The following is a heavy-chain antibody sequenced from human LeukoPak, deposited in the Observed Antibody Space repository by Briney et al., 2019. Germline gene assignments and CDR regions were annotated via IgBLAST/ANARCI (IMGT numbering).Heavy chain of an antibody. CDR2: ISSSSSYR. CDR1: GFTFSAHS. Sequence: PGGSLRLSCAASGFTFSAHSMNWVRQAPGKGLEWVSSISSSSSYRCYADSMQGRFTISRDNAKNSLYLQMNSLRAEDTAVYYCARDAYGSGSYHAFDIWGQGTMVTVSS. D-gene: IGHD3-10*01. J-gene: IGHJ3*02. CDR3: ARDAYGSGSYHAFDI. V-gene: IGHV3-21*01.